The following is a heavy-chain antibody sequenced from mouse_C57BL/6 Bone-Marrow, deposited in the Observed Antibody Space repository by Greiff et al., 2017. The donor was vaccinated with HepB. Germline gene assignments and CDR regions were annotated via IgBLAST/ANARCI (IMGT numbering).Heavy chain of an antibody. J-gene: IGHJ4*01. CDR2: ISSGGDYI. CDR3: TRFYDGYHFYYAMDY. D-gene: IGHD2-3*01. CDR1: GFTFSSYA. Sequence: EVQGVESGEGLVKPGGSLKLSCAASGFTFSSYAMSWVRQTPEKRLEWVAYISSGGDYIYYADTVKGRFTISRDNARNTLYLQRSSLKSEDTAMYYCTRFYDGYHFYYAMDYWGQGTSVTVSS. V-gene: IGHV5-9-1*02.